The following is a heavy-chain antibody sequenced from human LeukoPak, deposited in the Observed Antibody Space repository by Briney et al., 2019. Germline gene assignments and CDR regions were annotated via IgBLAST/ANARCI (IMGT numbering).Heavy chain of an antibody. J-gene: IGHJ6*03. D-gene: IGHD3-10*01. CDR1: GYTFTSYG. CDR3: ARDGEAEGRRPRPYYYYYMDV. Sequence: ASVKVSRKSSGYTFTSYGISWVRQAPGQGLEWMGWISAYNGNTNYARKLQGRVTMTTDTSTSTAYMELRSLRSDDTAVYYCARDGEAEGRRPRPYYYYYMDVGGKGTTVTVSS. CDR2: ISAYNGNT. V-gene: IGHV1-18*01.